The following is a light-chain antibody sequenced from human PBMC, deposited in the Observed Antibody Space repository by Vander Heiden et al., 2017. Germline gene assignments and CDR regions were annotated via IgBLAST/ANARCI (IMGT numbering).Light chain of an antibody. CDR3: QQYSSSRT. Sequence: EIVLTPSPGTLSLSPGERATLSCRASQSVSSSYLAWYQQKPGQAPRLLIYGASSRATGIPDRFSGSGSGTDFTLTSSRLEPEDFAVYYCQQYSSSRTFGQGTKVEIK. J-gene: IGKJ1*01. CDR1: QSVSSSY. CDR2: GAS. V-gene: IGKV3-20*01.